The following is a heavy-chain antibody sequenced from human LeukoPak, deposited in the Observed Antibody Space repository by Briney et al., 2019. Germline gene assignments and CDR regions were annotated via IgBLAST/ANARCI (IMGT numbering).Heavy chain of an antibody. CDR1: GGSFSGYY. V-gene: IGHV4-34*01. Sequence: SETLSLTCAVYGGSFSGYYWSWIRQPPGKGLEWIGEINHSGSTNYDPSLKSRVTISVDTSKNQFSLKLSSVTAADTAVYYCARHGARRYYYDSSGYYYFDYWGQGTLVTVSS. CDR3: ARHGARRYYYDSSGYYYFDY. J-gene: IGHJ4*02. CDR2: INHSGST. D-gene: IGHD3-22*01.